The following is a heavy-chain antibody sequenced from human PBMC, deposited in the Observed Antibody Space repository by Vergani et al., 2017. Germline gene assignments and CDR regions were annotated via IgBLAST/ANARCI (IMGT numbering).Heavy chain of an antibody. CDR1: GFSLSTSGMR. D-gene: IGHD3-10*01. CDR2: IDWDDDK. J-gene: IGHJ4*02. V-gene: IGHV2-70*04. Sequence: QVTLKESGPALVKPTQTLTLTCTFSGFSLSTSGMRVSWIRQPPGKALEWLARIDWDDDKFYSTSLKTRLTISKDTSKNQVVLTMTNMDPVDTATYYCARTVNYYYGSGSYYTSDDWGQGTLVTVSS. CDR3: ARTVNYYYGSGSYYTSDD.